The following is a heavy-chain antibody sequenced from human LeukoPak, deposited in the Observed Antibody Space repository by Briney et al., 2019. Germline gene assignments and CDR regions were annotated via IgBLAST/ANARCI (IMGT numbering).Heavy chain of an antibody. V-gene: IGHV4-4*09. Sequence: SETLSLTCTVSGGSISSYYWSWVRQSPGKGLEWIGYIFTSGWTDYNPSLKSRVTMSVDTSKNQLSMELRFLTAADTAVYYCATSRDVKTAPYDLWGQGTLVTVSS. CDR3: ATSRDVKTAPYDL. J-gene: IGHJ5*02. CDR1: GGSISSYY. D-gene: IGHD2-21*01. CDR2: IFTSGWT.